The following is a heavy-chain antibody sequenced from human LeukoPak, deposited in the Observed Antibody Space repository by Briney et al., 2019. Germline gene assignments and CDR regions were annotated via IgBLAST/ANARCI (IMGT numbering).Heavy chain of an antibody. CDR2: ISYDGSNK. D-gene: IGHD6-19*01. CDR1: GFTFSSSA. V-gene: IGHV3-30-3*01. CDR3: ARDRDSSGWYEGFDY. Sequence: GGSLRLSCAASGFTFSSSAMHWVRQAPDKGLEWVAVISYDGSNKYYADSVKGRFTISRDNSKNTLYLQVNSLRADDTAVYYCARDRDSSGWYEGFDYWGQGTLVTVSS. J-gene: IGHJ4*02.